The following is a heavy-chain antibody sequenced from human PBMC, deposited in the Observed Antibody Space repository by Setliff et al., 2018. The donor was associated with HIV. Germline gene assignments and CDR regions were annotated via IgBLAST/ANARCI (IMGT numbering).Heavy chain of an antibody. CDR3: ARRGSGFFHYYYYMDV. J-gene: IGHJ6*03. CDR1: GGSFSGYY. V-gene: IGHV4-34*01. Sequence: SETLSLTCAVYGGSFSGYYWSWIRQPPGKGLEWIGEINHSGSTNYNPSLKSRVTISVDTSKNQFSLKLSSVTAADTAVYYCARRGSGFFHYYYYMDVWAKGPRSPSP. D-gene: IGHD3-10*01. CDR2: INHSGST.